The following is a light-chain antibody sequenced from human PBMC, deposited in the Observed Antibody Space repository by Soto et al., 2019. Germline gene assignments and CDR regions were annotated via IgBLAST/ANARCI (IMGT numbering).Light chain of an antibody. CDR1: SSNIGAGYD. Sequence: QSVLTQPPSVSGAPGQRVTISCTGSSSNIGAGYDVHWYQQLPGTAPKLLIYGNSNRPSGVPDRFSGSKSGTSASLVITGLRVEDEADYYCQSYDSSLSGWVFGGGTKLTVL. V-gene: IGLV1-40*01. J-gene: IGLJ3*02. CDR3: QSYDSSLSGWV. CDR2: GNS.